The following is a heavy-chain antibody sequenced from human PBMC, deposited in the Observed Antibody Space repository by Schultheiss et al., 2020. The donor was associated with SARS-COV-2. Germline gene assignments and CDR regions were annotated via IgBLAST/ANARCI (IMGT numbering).Heavy chain of an antibody. J-gene: IGHJ3*02. CDR2: MSDSGDST. CDR1: GFTFTTYA. V-gene: IGHV3-23*01. Sequence: GGSLRLSCAASGFTFTTYAMTWVRQAPGKGLEWVSAMSDSGDSTYYADSLKGRFTISRDNSKNTLYLQMNSLRAEDTAVYYCAKCASTVTILDAFDIWGQGTMVTVSS. CDR3: AKCASTVTILDAFDI. D-gene: IGHD4-17*01.